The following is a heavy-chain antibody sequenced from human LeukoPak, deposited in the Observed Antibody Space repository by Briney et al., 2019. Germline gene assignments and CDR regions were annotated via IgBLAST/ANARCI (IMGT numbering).Heavy chain of an antibody. CDR2: IWYDGTKK. J-gene: IGHJ4*02. Sequence: GSLRLSCAASGFTFSSYGMYWVRQAPGKGPEWVALIWYDGTKKYYADSVKGRFTISRDNSKNTLYLQMSSLSAEDTAVYYCARELSPVEFDYWGQGTLVTVSS. CDR3: ARELSPVEFDY. V-gene: IGHV3-33*01. CDR1: GFTFSSYG.